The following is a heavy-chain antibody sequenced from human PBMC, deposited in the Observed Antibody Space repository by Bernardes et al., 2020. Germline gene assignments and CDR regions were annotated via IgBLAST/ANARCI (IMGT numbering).Heavy chain of an antibody. Sequence: SETLYLTCAVSGDSVTSDTYYWTWLRQSPGQGLEWLGYVSHSVITNYNPSLQSRVTMSLHASKTQFALRLESVTPADTAVYYCAGEWALRPYDVLDVWGQGTTGTVSS. V-gene: IGHV4-61*01. D-gene: IGHD1-26*01. CDR1: GDSVTSDTYY. J-gene: IGHJ6*02. CDR2: VSHSVIT. CDR3: AGEWALRPYDVLDV.